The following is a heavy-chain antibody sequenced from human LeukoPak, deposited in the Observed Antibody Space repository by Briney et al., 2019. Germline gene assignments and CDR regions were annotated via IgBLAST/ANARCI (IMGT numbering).Heavy chain of an antibody. D-gene: IGHD3-16*01. J-gene: IGHJ4*02. CDR3: ARDNDSRDPPHFDY. CDR2: ISAYNGNT. Sequence: ASVSVFCKASGYTFTSYGISWVRQAPGQGLEWMGWISAYNGNTNYAQKLQGRVTMTTDTSTRTAYMELSSLRSEDTAVYYCARDNDSRDPPHFDYWGQGTLVTVSS. CDR1: GYTFTSYG. V-gene: IGHV1-18*01.